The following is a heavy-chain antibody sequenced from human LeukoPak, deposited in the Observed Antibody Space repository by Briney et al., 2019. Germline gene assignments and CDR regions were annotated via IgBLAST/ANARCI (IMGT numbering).Heavy chain of an antibody. CDR1: GFTFSDYY. V-gene: IGHV3-11*04. D-gene: IGHD3-22*01. CDR3: ARLGSSGYYLFDY. CDR2: ISSSGSSI. Sequence: GGSLRLSCAASGFTFSDYYMSWIRQAPGKGLEWVSYISSSGSSIHYADSVKGRFTISRDNGKNSLYLQMNSLRAEDTAVYYCARLGSSGYYLFDYWGQGTLVTVSS. J-gene: IGHJ4*02.